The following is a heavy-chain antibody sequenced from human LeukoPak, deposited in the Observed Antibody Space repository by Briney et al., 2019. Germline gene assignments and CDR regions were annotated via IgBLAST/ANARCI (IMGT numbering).Heavy chain of an antibody. D-gene: IGHD2-21*02. CDR1: GFTFSSYA. V-gene: IGHV3-23*01. CDR3: AKDRPCGGDCYWRDY. Sequence: GGSLRLSCAASGFTFSSYALSWVRQAPGKGLEWVSAISGSGGSTYYADSVKGRFTISRDNSKNTLFLQMNSLRAEDTAVYYCAKDRPCGGDCYWRDYWGQGTLVTVS. J-gene: IGHJ4*02. CDR2: ISGSGGST.